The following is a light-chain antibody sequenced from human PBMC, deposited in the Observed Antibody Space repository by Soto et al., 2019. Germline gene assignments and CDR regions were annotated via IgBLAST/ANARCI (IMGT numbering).Light chain of an antibody. CDR2: DVS. CDR1: SRDIGGFNY. Sequence: QSALTQPASVSGSPGQSITISCTGTSRDIGGFNYVSWYQQYPGKVPKLMIYDVSHRPSGVSNRFSGSKSGNTASLTISGLQAEDEADYYCNSHTSGSALSAFGTGTKVTVL. V-gene: IGLV2-14*01. CDR3: NSHTSGSALSA. J-gene: IGLJ1*01.